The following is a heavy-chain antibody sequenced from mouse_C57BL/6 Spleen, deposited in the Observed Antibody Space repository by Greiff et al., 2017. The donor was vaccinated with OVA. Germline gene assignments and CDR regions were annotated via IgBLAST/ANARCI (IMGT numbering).Heavy chain of an antibody. CDR2: IDPNNGGT. J-gene: IGHJ3*01. Sequence: VQLQQSGPELVKPGASVKISCKASGYTFTDYYMNWVKQSHGKSLEWIGDIDPNNGGTSYNQKFKGKATLTVDKSSSTAYMELRSLTSEDSAVYYCARWELRLREFAYWGQGTLVTVSA. CDR3: ARWELRLREFAY. V-gene: IGHV1-26*01. D-gene: IGHD3-2*02. CDR1: GYTFTDYY.